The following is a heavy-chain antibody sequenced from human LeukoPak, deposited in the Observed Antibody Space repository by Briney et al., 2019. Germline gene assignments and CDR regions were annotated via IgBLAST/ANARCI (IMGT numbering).Heavy chain of an antibody. Sequence: PEASVKVSCKASGYSFISYSMHWVRQAPGQGLEWMGIINPSGGSTTYAQKFQGRVTMTRDMSTSTVFMELSRLRSDDTAVYYCARARGYYYGGGPFDYWGQGTLVTVSS. V-gene: IGHV1-46*01. CDR2: INPSGGST. CDR3: ARARGYYYGGGPFDY. J-gene: IGHJ4*02. CDR1: GYSFISYS. D-gene: IGHD3-10*01.